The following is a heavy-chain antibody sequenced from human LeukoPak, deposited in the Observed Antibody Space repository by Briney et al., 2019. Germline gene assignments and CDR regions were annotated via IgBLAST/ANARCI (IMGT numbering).Heavy chain of an antibody. Sequence: PSETLSLTCTVSGGSISSSSYYWGWIRQPPGKGLEWIGSIYYSGSTYYNPSLKSRVTISVDTSKNQFSLKLSSVTAADTAVYYCAQSLWGYDAFDIWGQGTMVTVSS. CDR3: AQSLWGYDAFDI. CDR2: IYYSGST. J-gene: IGHJ3*02. V-gene: IGHV4-39*01. D-gene: IGHD3-10*01. CDR1: GGSISSSSYY.